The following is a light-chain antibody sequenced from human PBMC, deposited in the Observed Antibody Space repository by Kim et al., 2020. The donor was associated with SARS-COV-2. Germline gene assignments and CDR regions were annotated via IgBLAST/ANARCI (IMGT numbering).Light chain of an antibody. J-gene: IGLJ2*01. CDR1: SLTSYY. V-gene: IGLV3-19*01. CDR3: YSRDSTTNHVI. CDR2: GKN. Sequence: SSELTHDPVVSVALGQTVRITCQGDSLTSYYAGWCQQKPGQAPVLVVYGKNNRPSGIPDRFSGSSSGDTAFLTITGTQAADEADYYCYSRDSTTNHVIFGGGTQLTVL.